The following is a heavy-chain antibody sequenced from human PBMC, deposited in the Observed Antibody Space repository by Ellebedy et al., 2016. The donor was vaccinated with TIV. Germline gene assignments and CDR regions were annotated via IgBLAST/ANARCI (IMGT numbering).Heavy chain of an antibody. CDR2: FDPEDGET. CDR3: ATDAGILTGYRPFDY. V-gene: IGHV1-24*01. D-gene: IGHD3-9*01. Sequence: AASVKVSCKVSGYTLTELSMHWVRHAPGKGLEWMGGFDPEDGETIYAQKFQGRVTMTEDTSTDTAYMELSSLRSEETAVYYCATDAGILTGYRPFDYWGQGTLVTVSS. CDR1: GYTLTELS. J-gene: IGHJ4*02.